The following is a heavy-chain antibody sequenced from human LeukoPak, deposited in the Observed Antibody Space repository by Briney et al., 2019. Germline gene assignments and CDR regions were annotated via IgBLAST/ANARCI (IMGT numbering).Heavy chain of an antibody. D-gene: IGHD4-23*01. CDR3: ARVAVTPGGDAFDI. J-gene: IGHJ3*02. CDR2: INPNSGGT. V-gene: IGHV1-2*02. CDR1: GYTFTGYY. Sequence: ASVKVSCKASGYTFTGYYMHSVRQAPGQGLEWMGWINPNSGGTNYAQKFQGRVTMTRDTSISTAYMELSRLRSDDTAVYYCARVAVTPGGDAFDIWGQGTMVTVSS.